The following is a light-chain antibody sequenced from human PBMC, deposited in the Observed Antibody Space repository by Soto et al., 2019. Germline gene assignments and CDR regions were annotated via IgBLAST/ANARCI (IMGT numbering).Light chain of an antibody. Sequence: EIVMTQSPVTLSVSPGERATLSCRASHHVATNLAWYQQKPGQPPRLLIYGASTRATGVSARFSGSGSGTEFTLTISRLPSDDFAVYYCQQYTARPPWTFGQGTRV. V-gene: IGKV3-15*01. CDR3: QQYTARPPWT. CDR1: HHVATN. J-gene: IGKJ1*01. CDR2: GAS.